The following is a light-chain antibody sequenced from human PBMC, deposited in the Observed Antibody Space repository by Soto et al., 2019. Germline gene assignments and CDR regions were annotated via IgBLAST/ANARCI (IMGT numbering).Light chain of an antibody. Sequence: EIVLTQSPGTLSLSPGERATLACRASQSVSSSYLAWYQQTPGQAPRLLIYGASSRATGIPDRFSGSGSGTAFTLTISRLEPEDFAVYYCQQYGDSPPTFGQGTRLEIK. J-gene: IGKJ5*01. V-gene: IGKV3-20*01. CDR3: QQYGDSPPT. CDR1: QSVSSSY. CDR2: GAS.